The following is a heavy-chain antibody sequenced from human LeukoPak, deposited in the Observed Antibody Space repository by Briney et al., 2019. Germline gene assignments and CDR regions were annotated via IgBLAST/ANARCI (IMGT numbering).Heavy chain of an antibody. V-gene: IGHV1-18*01. D-gene: IGHD6-13*01. CDR2: ISAYNGNT. J-gene: IGHJ5*02. Sequence: GASVKVSCKASGYTFTSYGISWVRQAPGQGLEWMGWISAYNGNTNYAQKLQGRVTMTTDTSTSTAYMELRSLRSDDTAVYYCARARYSSSWYSFDPWGQGTLVTVSS. CDR3: ARARYSSSWYSFDP. CDR1: GYTFTSYG.